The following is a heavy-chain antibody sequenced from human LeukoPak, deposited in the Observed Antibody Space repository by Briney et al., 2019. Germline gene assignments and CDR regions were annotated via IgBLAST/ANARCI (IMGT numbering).Heavy chain of an antibody. CDR2: IGGSDSGT. J-gene: IGHJ4*02. D-gene: IGHD6-13*01. V-gene: IGHV3-23*01. CDR3: VKQWSLAAAGTFDF. CDR1: GFDFSNYA. Sequence: GGSLRLSCAASGFDFSNYAVAWVRQAPGKGLEWMSAIGGSDSGTFYRDSVKGRFTISRDNSNNRLYLEMNSLRAEDTAVYYCVKQWSLAAAGTFDFWGQGTLVTVSS.